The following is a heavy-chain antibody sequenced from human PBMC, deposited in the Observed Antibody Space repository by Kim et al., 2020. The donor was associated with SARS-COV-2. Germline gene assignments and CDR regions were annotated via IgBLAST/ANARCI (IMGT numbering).Heavy chain of an antibody. CDR1: GYTFTSYG. CDR3: ARFYGTMVIPFFDY. Sequence: ASVKVSCKASGYTFTSYGISWVRQAPGQGLEWMGWISAYNGNTNYAQKLQGRVTMTTDTSTSTAYMELRSLRSDDTAVYYCARFYGTMVIPFFDYWGQGTLVTVSS. V-gene: IGHV1-18*01. CDR2: ISAYNGNT. J-gene: IGHJ4*02. D-gene: IGHD3-10*01.